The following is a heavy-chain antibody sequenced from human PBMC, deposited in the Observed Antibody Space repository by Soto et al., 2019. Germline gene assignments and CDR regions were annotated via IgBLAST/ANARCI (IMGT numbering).Heavy chain of an antibody. Sequence: QVQLVQSGAEVKKPGASVKVSCKASGYTFTSYYMHWVRQAPGQGLEWMGIINPSGGSPSYAQKLQGRVTKTRNKSTRPVYMDLSRLRSPETAVYYCGRDPAAPEVVIMVGWSLGLDVWGQGTTVTVSS. CDR3: GRDPAAPEVVIMVGWSLGLDV. V-gene: IGHV1-46*04. D-gene: IGHD3-22*01. CDR2: INPSGGSP. CDR1: GYTFTSYY. J-gene: IGHJ6*01.